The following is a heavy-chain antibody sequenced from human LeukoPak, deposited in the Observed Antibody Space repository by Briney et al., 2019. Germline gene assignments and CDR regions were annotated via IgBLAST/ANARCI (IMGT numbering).Heavy chain of an antibody. V-gene: IGHV3-64D*06. CDR2: ISSNGDNT. Sequence: HTGGSLRLSCSVSGFTFSTYVMHWVRQAPGKGLEYVSAISSNGDNTYYADSVKGRFTISRDNSKNTQYLQMSSLRADDTAVYYCVRGTGYRGQGTLVTVSS. CDR3: VRGTGY. J-gene: IGHJ4*02. CDR1: GFTFSTYV.